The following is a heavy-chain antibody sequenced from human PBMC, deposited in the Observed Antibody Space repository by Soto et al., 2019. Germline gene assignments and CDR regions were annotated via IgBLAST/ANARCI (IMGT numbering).Heavy chain of an antibody. D-gene: IGHD1-1*01. CDR3: ARGRYGDY. V-gene: IGHV1-18*01. J-gene: IGHJ4*02. Sequence: QVHLVQSGSEVKKPGASVKVSCKGSVYAFTTYGITWVRQAPGQGLEWIGWISAHNGNTNYAQKLQGRVTVTRDPSPRTAYMELRSLRFAGTAVYYCARGRYGDYWGQGALVTVSS. CDR1: VYAFTTYG. CDR2: ISAHNGNT.